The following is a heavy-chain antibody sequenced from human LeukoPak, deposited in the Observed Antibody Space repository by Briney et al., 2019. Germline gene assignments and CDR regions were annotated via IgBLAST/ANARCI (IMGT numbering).Heavy chain of an antibody. CDR3: ARDSATSLGEDAFDI. Sequence: ASVKVSCKASGYTFTGYFVHWVRQAPGQGLEWLGWINSDSGGTNYAQKFQGRVTMTRDTSINTVYMELNRLRSDDTAFYYCARDSATSLGEDAFDIWGQGTMVTVSS. J-gene: IGHJ3*02. CDR1: GYTFTGYF. D-gene: IGHD3-16*01. CDR2: INSDSGGT. V-gene: IGHV1-2*02.